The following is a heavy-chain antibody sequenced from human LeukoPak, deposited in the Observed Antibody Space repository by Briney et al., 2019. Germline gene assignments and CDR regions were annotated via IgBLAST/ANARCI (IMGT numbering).Heavy chain of an antibody. CDR2: ISGSGGST. CDR3: AKDSTIFGGFDY. Sequence: GGSLRLSCAASGFTFSSYAMSWVRQAPGKGLEWVSAISGSGGSTYYIDSVKGRFTISRDNSKNTLYLQMNSLRAEDTAVYYCAKDSTIFGGFDYWGQGTLVTVSS. CDR1: GFTFSSYA. D-gene: IGHD3-3*01. V-gene: IGHV3-23*01. J-gene: IGHJ4*02.